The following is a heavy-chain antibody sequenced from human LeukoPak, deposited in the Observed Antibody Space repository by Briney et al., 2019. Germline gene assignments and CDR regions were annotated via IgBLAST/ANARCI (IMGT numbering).Heavy chain of an antibody. D-gene: IGHD1-20*01. Sequence: PGGSLRLSCGASGFSFNDYYMSWIRQPPGKGLEWIGYIYYSGSTNYNPSLKSRVTISVDTSKNQFSLKLSSVTAADTAVYYCARVEREYNWNDIFGYWGQGTLVTVSS. V-gene: IGHV4-59*12. CDR3: ARVEREYNWNDIFGY. J-gene: IGHJ4*02. CDR2: IYYSGST. CDR1: GFSFNDYY.